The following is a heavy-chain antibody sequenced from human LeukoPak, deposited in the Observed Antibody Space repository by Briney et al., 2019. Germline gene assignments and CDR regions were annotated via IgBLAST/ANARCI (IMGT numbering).Heavy chain of an antibody. CDR2: ISSSGSTI. CDR3: ARIPYYYYYMDV. CDR1: GFSLSDYY. J-gene: IGHJ6*03. V-gene: IGHV3-11*01. Sequence: GGSLRLSCAASGFSLSDYYMSWIRQAPGKGLEWVSYISSSGSTIYHADSVKGRFTISRDNAKNSLYLQMNSLRAKDTAVYYCARIPYYYYYMDVWGKGTTVTVSS. D-gene: IGHD2-2*02.